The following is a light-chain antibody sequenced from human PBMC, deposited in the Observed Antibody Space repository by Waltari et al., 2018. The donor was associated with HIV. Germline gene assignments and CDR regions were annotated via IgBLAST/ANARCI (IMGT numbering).Light chain of an antibody. CDR2: AAS. Sequence: DIQMTQSPSSLSASVDRVTITCRASQSISSYLNWYQQKPGKAPKLLIYAASSLQSGVPSRFSGSGSGTDFTLTISSLQPEDFATYYCQQSYSTLYSFGQGTKLEIK. V-gene: IGKV1-39*01. J-gene: IGKJ2*03. CDR1: QSISSY. CDR3: QQSYSTLYS.